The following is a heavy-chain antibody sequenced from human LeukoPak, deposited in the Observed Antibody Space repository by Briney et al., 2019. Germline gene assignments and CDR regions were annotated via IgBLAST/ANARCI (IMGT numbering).Heavy chain of an antibody. CDR2: IYYSGST. V-gene: IGHV4-59*08. D-gene: IGHD2-15*01. CDR1: GGSISSYY. J-gene: IGHJ4*02. Sequence: SETLSLTCTVSGGSISSYYWSWIRQPPGKGLEWIGYIYYSGSTNYNPSLRSRVTMSIDTSKNHFSLKLSSVTAADTAVYFCARHCSGGSCNSNFDYWGQGTLVTVSS. CDR3: ARHCSGGSCNSNFDY.